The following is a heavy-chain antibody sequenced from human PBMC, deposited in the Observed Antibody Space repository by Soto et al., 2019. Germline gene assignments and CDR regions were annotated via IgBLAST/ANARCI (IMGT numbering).Heavy chain of an antibody. J-gene: IGHJ6*02. CDR3: ARERGAAAGTRYYYGMDV. Sequence: QVQLVESGGGVVQPGRSLRLSCAASGFTFSSYGMHWVRQAPGKGLEWVAVIWYDGTNKYYADSVKGRFTISRDNSKNTLYLQMNSLRAEDTAVYYCARERGAAAGTRYYYGMDVWGQGTKVTVSS. CDR1: GFTFSSYG. CDR2: IWYDGTNK. D-gene: IGHD6-13*01. V-gene: IGHV3-33*01.